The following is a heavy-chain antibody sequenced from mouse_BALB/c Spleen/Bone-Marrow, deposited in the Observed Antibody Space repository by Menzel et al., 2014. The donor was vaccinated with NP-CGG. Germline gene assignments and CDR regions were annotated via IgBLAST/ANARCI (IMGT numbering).Heavy chain of an antibody. CDR3: ARDGDYRYAWFAY. V-gene: IGHV5-4*02. D-gene: IGHD2-14*01. CDR1: GFTFSDYY. CDR2: ISDAGSYT. Sequence: EVQGVESGGGLVKPGGSLKLSCAASGFTFSDYYMYWVRQTPEKRLEWVATISDAGSYTYYPDSVKGRFTISRDNAKNNLYLQMISLKSEDTATYYCARDGDYRYAWFAYWGQGTLVTVST. J-gene: IGHJ3*01.